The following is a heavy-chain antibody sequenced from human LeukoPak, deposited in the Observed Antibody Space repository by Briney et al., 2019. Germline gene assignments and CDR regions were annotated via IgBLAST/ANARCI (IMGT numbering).Heavy chain of an antibody. J-gene: IGHJ4*02. CDR2: ISYDGSNK. V-gene: IGHV3-30*18. Sequence: GGSLRLSCAASGFTFSSYGMHWVRQAPGKGLEWVAVISYDGSNKYYADSVKGRFTISRDNSKNTLYLQMNSLRAEDTAVYYCAKGPLFYDFWSGPRDYFDYWGQGTLVTVSS. CDR1: GFTFSSYG. CDR3: AKGPLFYDFWSGPRDYFDY. D-gene: IGHD3-3*01.